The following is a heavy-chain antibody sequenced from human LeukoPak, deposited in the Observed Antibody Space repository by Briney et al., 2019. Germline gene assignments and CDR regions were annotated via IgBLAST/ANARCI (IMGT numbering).Heavy chain of an antibody. CDR1: GYRFTSYW. J-gene: IGHJ1*01. CDR2: IYPGDSDT. Sequence: GESLKISCKGSGYRFTSYWIGWVRQLPGKGLEWMGIIYPGDSDTRYSPSFQGQVTISADKSISTAYLQWSGLKASDTAMYYCASPAPPHSANGWTLSAEYFQHWGQGTLVTVSS. V-gene: IGHV5-51*01. CDR3: ASPAPPHSANGWTLSAEYFQH. D-gene: IGHD6-19*01.